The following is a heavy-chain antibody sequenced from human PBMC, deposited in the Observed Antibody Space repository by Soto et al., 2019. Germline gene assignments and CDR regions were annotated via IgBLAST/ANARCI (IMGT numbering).Heavy chain of an antibody. CDR3: ARDPVDLFGYMDV. CDR2: IIPLLGTA. D-gene: IGHD6-25*01. J-gene: IGHJ6*02. Sequence: EELVQSGAEVKKPGSSVNVSCKASEGTFSSYSITWVRQAPGQRLEWMGEIIPLLGTANYAQKFQGRVTITGDKSTSTIYMGLSSLRSDDTAVYYCARDPVDLFGYMDVWGQGTTVTGSS. CDR1: EGTFSSYS. V-gene: IGHV1-69*06.